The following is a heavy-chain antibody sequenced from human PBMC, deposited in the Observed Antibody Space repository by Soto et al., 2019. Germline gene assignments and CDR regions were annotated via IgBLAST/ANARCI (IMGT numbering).Heavy chain of an antibody. CDR3: ARVRDGAWFDP. D-gene: IGHD3-10*01. J-gene: IGHJ5*02. Sequence: NPSETLSLTCAVSGYSISSGYYWGWIRQPPGKGLEWIGSIYHSGSTYYNPSLKSRVTISVDTSKNQFSLKLSSVTAADTAVYYCARVRDGAWFDPWGQGTLVTVSS. CDR2: IYHSGST. V-gene: IGHV4-38-2*01. CDR1: GYSISSGYY.